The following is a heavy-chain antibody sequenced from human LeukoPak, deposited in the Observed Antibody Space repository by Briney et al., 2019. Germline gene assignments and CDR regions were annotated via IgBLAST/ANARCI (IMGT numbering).Heavy chain of an antibody. CDR2: IYYSGST. D-gene: IGHD1-26*01. CDR1: GGSISGNY. CDR3: ARDRSAFDP. V-gene: IGHV4-59*01. Sequence: PSETLSLTCTVSGGSISGNYWSWIRQSPGEGLEWIGYIYYSGSTSYNPSLKSRVTTSVDTPKNQFSLKVNSVNAADTAVYYCARDRSAFDPWGQGTLVTVSS. J-gene: IGHJ5*02.